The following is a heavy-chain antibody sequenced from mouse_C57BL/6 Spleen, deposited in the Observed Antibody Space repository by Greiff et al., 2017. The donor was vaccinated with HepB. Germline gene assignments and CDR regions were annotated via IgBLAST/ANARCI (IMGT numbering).Heavy chain of an antibody. CDR2: ISGGGGNT. CDR3: ARHRDGSSFAY. Sequence: DVMLVESGGGLVKPGGSLKLSCAASGFTFSSYTMSWVRQTPEKRLEWVATISGGGGNTYYPDSVKGRFTISRDNAKNTLYLQMSSLRSEDTALYYCARHRDGSSFAYWGQGTLVTVSA. D-gene: IGHD1-1*01. CDR1: GFTFSSYT. V-gene: IGHV5-9*01. J-gene: IGHJ3*01.